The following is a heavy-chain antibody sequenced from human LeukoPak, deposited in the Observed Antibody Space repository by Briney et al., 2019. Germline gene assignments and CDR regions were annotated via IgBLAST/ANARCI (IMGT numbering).Heavy chain of an antibody. CDR3: ARGGGDY. J-gene: IGHJ4*02. V-gene: IGHV3-7*01. CDR2: IKQDGSDK. CDR1: GFTFSDYW. D-gene: IGHD1-26*01. Sequence: GESLRLSCVASGFTFSDYWMTWVRQAPGKGLEWVANIKQDGSDKKYVDSVKGRFTISRDNAKNSLYLQMDSLRDEDTAVYYCARGGGDYWGQGTLVTVT.